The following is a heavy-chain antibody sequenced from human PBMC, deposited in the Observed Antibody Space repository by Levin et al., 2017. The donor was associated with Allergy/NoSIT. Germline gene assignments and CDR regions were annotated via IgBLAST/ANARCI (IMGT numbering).Heavy chain of an antibody. J-gene: IGHJ4*02. CDR3: ARSPPDNLYYFES. V-gene: IGHV4-59*03. CDR2: INRWGFT. D-gene: IGHD5-24*01. CDR1: GGSITGYS. Sequence: SQTLSLTCTVSGGSITGYSWNWLRQSPGKGLEWIGSINRWGFTNYSPSLTSRVAISVDTSNNRISLKLKSVIAADTAVFLCARSPPDNLYYFESWGQGTLVTVSS.